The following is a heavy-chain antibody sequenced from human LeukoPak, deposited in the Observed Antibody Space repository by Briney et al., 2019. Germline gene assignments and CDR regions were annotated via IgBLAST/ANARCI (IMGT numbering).Heavy chain of an antibody. J-gene: IGHJ4*02. D-gene: IGHD3-10*01. V-gene: IGHV3-23*01. CDR3: AKESGYSSGWDYFDS. CDR1: GFRFSNFD. CDR2: MSTSGGYI. Sequence: GGSLRLSCAASGFRFSNFDMNWVRQAPGKGLEWVSAMSTSGGYIYYADSVKGRFTIPRDNSKNTLYLQMNSLKAEDTAVYYCAKESGYSSGWDYFDSWGQGTLVTVSS.